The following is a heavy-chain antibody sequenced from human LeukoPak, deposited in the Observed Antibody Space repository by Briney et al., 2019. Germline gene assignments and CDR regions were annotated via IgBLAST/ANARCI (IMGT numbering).Heavy chain of an antibody. CDR1: GFTFSSYV. CDR2: ISGSGGST. D-gene: IGHD3-22*01. CDR3: AKECSSGYFN. J-gene: IGHJ4*02. V-gene: IGHV3-23*01. Sequence: GGSLRLSCAASGFTFSSYVMNWVRQAPGKGLEWVSTISGSGGSTYYADSVKGRFTISRDNSKNTLYLEMNSLRAEDTAIYYCAKECSSGYFNWGQGTLVSVSS.